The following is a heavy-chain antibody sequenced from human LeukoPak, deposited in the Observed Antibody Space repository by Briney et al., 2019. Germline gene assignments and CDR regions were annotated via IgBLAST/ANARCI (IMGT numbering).Heavy chain of an antibody. CDR2: IKQDGSEK. D-gene: IGHD4/OR15-4a*01. J-gene: IGHJ4*02. CDR3: ARDDYGGTAY. Sequence: WGSLRLSCAASGFTFSNYWMSWVRQAPGKGLEWVANIKQDGSEKYYVDSVRGRFTISRDNAKNSLYLQMNSLRADDTAVYYCARDDYGGTAYWGQGTLVTVSS. CDR1: GFTFSNYW. V-gene: IGHV3-7*01.